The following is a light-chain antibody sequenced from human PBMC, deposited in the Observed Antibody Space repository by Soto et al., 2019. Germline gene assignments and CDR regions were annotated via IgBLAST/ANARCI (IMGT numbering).Light chain of an antibody. V-gene: IGLV3-21*02. Sequence: SSELTQPPSVSVAPGQTARITCGGKNIGSKTVHWYQQKPGQAPVLVVHDDSDRPSGIPERFSGSNSGNTATLTISRVEAGDEADYYCQVWDSSGDHPVVFGGGTQLTVL. CDR1: NIGSKT. CDR2: DDS. CDR3: QVWDSSGDHPVV. J-gene: IGLJ2*01.